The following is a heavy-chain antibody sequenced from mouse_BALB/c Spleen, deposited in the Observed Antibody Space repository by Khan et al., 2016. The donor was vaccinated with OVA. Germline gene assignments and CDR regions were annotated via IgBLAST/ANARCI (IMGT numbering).Heavy chain of an antibody. V-gene: IGHV2-6-5*01. CDR3: AKGVWSYYYAVDY. CDR2: IWGGGST. D-gene: IGHD2-10*02. CDR1: GFSLTDYG. Sequence: VQLQESGPGLVAPSQSLSITCSVSGFSLTDYGVSWIRQPPGKGLEWLGVIWGGGSTYYNSVLESRLSISKDKSKSQVFLKMNSLQTDDTAMYYCAKGVWSYYYAVDYWGQGTSVTVSS. J-gene: IGHJ4*01.